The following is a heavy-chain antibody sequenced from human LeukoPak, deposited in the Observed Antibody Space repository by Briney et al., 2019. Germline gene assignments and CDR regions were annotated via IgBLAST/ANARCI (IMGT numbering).Heavy chain of an antibody. CDR2: IYYSGST. Sequence: SETLSLTCTVSGGSISSYYWGWIRQPPGKGLEWIGSIYYSGSTYYNPSLKSRVTISVDTSKNQFSLQLNSVTPGDTAVYYCARANTAMGLPGAYWGQGTLVTVSS. CDR3: ARANTAMGLPGAY. V-gene: IGHV4-39*07. J-gene: IGHJ4*02. CDR1: GGSISSYY. D-gene: IGHD5-18*01.